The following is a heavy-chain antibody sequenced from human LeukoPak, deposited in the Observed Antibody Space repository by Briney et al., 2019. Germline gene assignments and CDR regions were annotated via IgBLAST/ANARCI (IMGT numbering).Heavy chain of an antibody. V-gene: IGHV4-59*01. Sequence: SETLSLTCTVSGGSISSDYWSWIRPPPGKVLEWIGYIHYSGSTNYHPSLKSRVTISVDTSKNQFSLQLSPVTAADTAVYYCARDRLNSRGSRTWYFDLWGRGTLLTVSS. J-gene: IGHJ2*01. CDR2: IHYSGST. CDR3: ARDRLNSRGSRTWYFDL. D-gene: IGHD3-10*01. CDR1: GGSISSDY.